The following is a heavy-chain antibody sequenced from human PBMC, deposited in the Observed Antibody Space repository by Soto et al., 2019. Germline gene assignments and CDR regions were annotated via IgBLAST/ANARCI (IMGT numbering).Heavy chain of an antibody. CDR1: GFTFSSYA. Sequence: QVQLVESGGGVVQPGRSLRLSCAASGFTFSSYAMHWVRQAPGKGLEWVAVISYDGSNKYYADSVKGRFTISRDNSKNTLYLKMNSLRAEDTAVYYCARQYSSSGRGYYYYGMDVWGQGTTVTVSS. CDR2: ISYDGSNK. D-gene: IGHD6-13*01. J-gene: IGHJ6*02. V-gene: IGHV3-30-3*01. CDR3: ARQYSSSGRGYYYYGMDV.